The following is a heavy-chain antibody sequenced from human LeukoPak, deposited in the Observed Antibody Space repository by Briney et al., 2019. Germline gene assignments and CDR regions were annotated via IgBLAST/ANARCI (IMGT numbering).Heavy chain of an antibody. V-gene: IGHV1-46*01. CDR1: GYTFTSYY. CDR2: INPSGGST. D-gene: IGHD3-10*01. CDR3: ARATMVRGVIFWFDP. J-gene: IGHJ5*02. Sequence: ASVKVSCKASGYTFTSYYMHWVRQAPGQGLEWMGIINPSGGSTSYAQKFQGRVTTTRDTSTSTVYMELSSLRSEDTAVYYCARATMVRGVIFWFDPWGQGTLVTVSS.